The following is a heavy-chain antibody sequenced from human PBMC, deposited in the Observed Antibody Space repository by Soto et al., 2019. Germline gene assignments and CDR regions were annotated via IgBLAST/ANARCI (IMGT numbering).Heavy chain of an antibody. CDR1: GGSINSGGYY. CDR3: ARGITMVRGVIHTPYFDY. V-gene: IGHV4-31*03. D-gene: IGHD3-10*01. Sequence: QVQLQESGPGLVKPSQTLSLTCTVSGGSINSGGYYWSWIRQHPGKGLEWIGYIYNSGSTYYNPSIRSRVTISVDTSKNQFYLKLSSVTAADTAVYCCARGITMVRGVIHTPYFDYWGQGTLVTVSS. J-gene: IGHJ4*02. CDR2: IYNSGST.